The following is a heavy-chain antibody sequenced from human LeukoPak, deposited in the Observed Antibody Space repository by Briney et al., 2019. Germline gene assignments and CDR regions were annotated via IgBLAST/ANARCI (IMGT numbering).Heavy chain of an antibody. V-gene: IGHV4-34*01. Sequence: SETLSLTCAVYGGSFSGYYWSWIRQPPGKGLDWIGEINHSGSTNYNPSLKSRVTISVDTSKNQFSLKLSSVTAADTAVYYCARGRGYYDSSGYYYRPLFDYWGQGTLVTVSS. CDR1: GGSFSGYY. J-gene: IGHJ4*02. CDR2: INHSGST. CDR3: ARGRGYYDSSGYYYRPLFDY. D-gene: IGHD3-22*01.